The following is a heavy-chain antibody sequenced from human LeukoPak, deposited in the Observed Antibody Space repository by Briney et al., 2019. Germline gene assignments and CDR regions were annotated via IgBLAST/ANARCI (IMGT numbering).Heavy chain of an antibody. D-gene: IGHD2-15*01. J-gene: IGHJ4*02. CDR2: IYYSGST. CDR3: ARGGIRSSDN. Sequence: GSLRLSCAASGFTFSNAWMNWVRQAPGKGLEWIGYIYYSGSTNYNPSLKSRVTISVDTSKNQFSLKLSSVTAADTAVYYCARGGIRSSDNWGQGTLVTVSS. CDR1: GFTFSNAW. V-gene: IGHV4-59*01.